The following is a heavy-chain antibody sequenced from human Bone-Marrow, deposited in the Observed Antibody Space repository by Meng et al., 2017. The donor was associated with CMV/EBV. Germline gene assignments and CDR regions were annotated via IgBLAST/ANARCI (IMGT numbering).Heavy chain of an antibody. D-gene: IGHD2-2*01. J-gene: IGHJ2*01. CDR2: IYYSGST. V-gene: IGHV4-39*01. Sequence: SETLSLTCTVSGGSISSSSYYWGWIRQPPGKGLEWIGSIYYSGSTYYNPSLKSRVTISVDTSKNQFSLKLSSVTAADTAVYYCARLQVVPAAIVWYFDLWGRGTLVPVSS. CDR3: ARLQVVPAAIVWYFDL. CDR1: GGSISSSSYY.